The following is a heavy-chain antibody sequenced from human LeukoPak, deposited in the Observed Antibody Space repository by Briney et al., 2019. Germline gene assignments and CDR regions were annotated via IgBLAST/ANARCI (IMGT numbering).Heavy chain of an antibody. V-gene: IGHV3-53*01. Sequence: GGSLRLPCAASGFTFSSYWMSWVRQAPGKGLEWVSVIYSGGRTYYADSVKGRFTISRDSSKNTLCLQINSLRAEDTAMYYCARAQGYSNYIDYWGQGTPVTVSS. D-gene: IGHD4-11*01. CDR1: GFTFSSYW. CDR3: ARAQGYSNYIDY. J-gene: IGHJ4*02. CDR2: IYSGGRT.